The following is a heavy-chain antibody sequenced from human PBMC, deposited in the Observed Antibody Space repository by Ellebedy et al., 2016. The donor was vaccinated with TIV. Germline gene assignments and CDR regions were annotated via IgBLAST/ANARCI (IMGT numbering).Heavy chain of an antibody. Sequence: MPGGSLRLSCTLPGGSITSSAYYWGWIRQPPGKGLEWIGNIHNSGRTYYNPSLKSRVTISVDTSKNQFSLKVTSVTAADTAVYYCARDGVRQGMDVWGQGTTVTVSS. D-gene: IGHD2-21*01. V-gene: IGHV4-39*07. CDR3: ARDGVRQGMDV. CDR2: IHNSGRT. CDR1: GGSITSSAYY. J-gene: IGHJ6*02.